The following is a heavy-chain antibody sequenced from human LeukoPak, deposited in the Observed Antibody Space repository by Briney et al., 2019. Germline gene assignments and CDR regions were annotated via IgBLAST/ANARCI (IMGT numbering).Heavy chain of an antibody. J-gene: IGHJ5*02. V-gene: IGHV1-18*01. CDR2: ISAYNGNT. Sequence: GASVKVSCKASGYTFTSYGISWVRQAPGQGLEWMGWISAYNGNTNYAQKLQRRVTMTTDTSTSTAYMELSSLRSDDTAVYYCARDSNAGYDFWSGYYNEQNWFDPWGQGTRVTVSS. CDR3: ARDSNAGYDFWSGYYNEQNWFDP. D-gene: IGHD3-3*01. CDR1: GYTFTSYG.